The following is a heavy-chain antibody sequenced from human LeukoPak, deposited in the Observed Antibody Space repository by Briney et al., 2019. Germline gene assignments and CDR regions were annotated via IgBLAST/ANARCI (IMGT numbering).Heavy chain of an antibody. CDR3: ARGRRMAPLDY. V-gene: IGHV4-39*07. D-gene: IGHD2-8*01. CDR1: GGSISSSNSY. CDR2: INHSGST. J-gene: IGHJ4*02. Sequence: SETLSLTCSVSGGSISSSNSYWGWIRQPPGKGLEWIGEINHSGSTNYNPSLKSRVTISVDTSKNQFSLKLSSVTAADTAVYYCARGRRMAPLDYWGQGTLVTVSS.